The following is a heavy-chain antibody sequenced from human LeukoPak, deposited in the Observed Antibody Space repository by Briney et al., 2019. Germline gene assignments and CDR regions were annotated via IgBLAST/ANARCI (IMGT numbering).Heavy chain of an antibody. V-gene: IGHV1-2*02. Sequence: GASVKVSCKASGYTLTGYYMHWVRQAPGQGLEWMGWINPNSGGTNYAQKFQGRVTMTRDTSISTAYMELSRLRSDDTAVYYCARTRYQLLPYYFDYWGQGTLVTVSS. CDR3: ARTRYQLLPYYFDY. J-gene: IGHJ4*02. D-gene: IGHD2-2*01. CDR1: GYTLTGYY. CDR2: INPNSGGT.